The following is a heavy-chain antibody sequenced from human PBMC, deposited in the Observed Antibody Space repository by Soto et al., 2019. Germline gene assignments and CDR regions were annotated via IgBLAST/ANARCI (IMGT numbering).Heavy chain of an antibody. V-gene: IGHV3-21*01. Sequence: EVQLVESGGGLVKPGGSLRLSCAASGFTFSSYSMNWVRQAPGKGLEWVSAISSSSSYIYYADSVKGRFTISRDNAKNSLYLQMNSLRAEDTAVYYCARDLNWNYGKGYDRDVWGQGTTVTVSS. J-gene: IGHJ6*02. CDR1: GFTFSSYS. CDR3: ARDLNWNYGKGYDRDV. CDR2: ISSSSSYI. D-gene: IGHD1-7*01.